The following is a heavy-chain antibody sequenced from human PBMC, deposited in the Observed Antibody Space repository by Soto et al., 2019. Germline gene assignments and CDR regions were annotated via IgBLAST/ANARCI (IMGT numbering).Heavy chain of an antibody. CDR2: IYPGDSDT. D-gene: IGHD3-16*02. CDR3: ARFSIWGSYPPWAEDY. CDR1: GYSFTSYW. Sequence: GESLKISCKGSGYSFTSYWIGWVRQMPGKGLEWMGIIYPGDSDTRYSPSFQGQVTISADKSISTAYLQWSSLKASDTAMYYCARFSIWGSYPPWAEDYWGQGTLVTVSS. J-gene: IGHJ4*02. V-gene: IGHV5-51*01.